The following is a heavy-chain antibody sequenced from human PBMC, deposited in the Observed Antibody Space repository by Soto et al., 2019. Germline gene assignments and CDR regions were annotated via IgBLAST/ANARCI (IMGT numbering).Heavy chain of an antibody. CDR1: GYTFINYD. V-gene: IGHV1-8*02. D-gene: IGHD3-16*01. J-gene: IGHJ5*02. CDR3: ARMASFGTLNWFDP. Sequence: ASVKVSCKTSGYTFINYDISWVRQATGQGLEWMGWMNPGSGKTGYANKFQGRVTMTRDASTSTAHLELSSLTSEDTAVYYCARMASFGTLNWFDPWGQGTLVTVS. CDR2: MNPGSGKT.